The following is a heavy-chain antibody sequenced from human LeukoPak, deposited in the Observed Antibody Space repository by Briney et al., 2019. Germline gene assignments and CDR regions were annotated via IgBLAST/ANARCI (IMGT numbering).Heavy chain of an antibody. D-gene: IGHD3-10*01. Sequence: GESLKISCKGSGSSFTSYWIGWVRQMPGKGLEWMGIIYPGDSDTRYSPSFQGQVTISADKSISTAYLQWSSLKASDTAMYYCARHGALLWFGELLSGWFDPWGQGTLVTVSS. V-gene: IGHV5-51*01. J-gene: IGHJ5*02. CDR2: IYPGDSDT. CDR3: ARHGALLWFGELLSGWFDP. CDR1: GSSFTSYW.